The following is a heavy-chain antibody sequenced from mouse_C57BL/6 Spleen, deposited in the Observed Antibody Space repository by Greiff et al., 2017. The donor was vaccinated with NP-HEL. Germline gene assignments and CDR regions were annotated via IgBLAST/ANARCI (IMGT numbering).Heavy chain of an antibody. J-gene: IGHJ2*01. V-gene: IGHV8-12*01. CDR3: ARVYYDYDGKGRGYFDY. D-gene: IGHD2-4*01. CDR1: GFSLSTSGMV. Sequence: VTLKESGPGILQSSQTLSLTCSFSGFSLSTSGMVLSWILQPSGKGLAWLAHIYWDDDKRYNPSLKSRLTISKDTSRNQVFLKITSVDTADTATYYCARVYYDYDGKGRGYFDYWGQGTTLTVSS. CDR2: IYWDDDK.